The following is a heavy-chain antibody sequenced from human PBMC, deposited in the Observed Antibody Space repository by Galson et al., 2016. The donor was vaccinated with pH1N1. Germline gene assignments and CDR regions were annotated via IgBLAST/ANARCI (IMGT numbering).Heavy chain of an antibody. D-gene: IGHD4-17*01. CDR1: GYTFTDYY. CDR2: VSTNSDDT. CDR3: ARVGPTVTTYDS. V-gene: IGHV1-2*02. J-gene: IGHJ4*02. Sequence: SVKVSCKASGYTFTDYYLHWVRQAPGQGLEWMGWVSTNSDDTNSAQNFQGRVTMTRDTSVTTAYMELSRLRSDDTAIYYCARVGPTVTTYDSWGQGTLVTVSS.